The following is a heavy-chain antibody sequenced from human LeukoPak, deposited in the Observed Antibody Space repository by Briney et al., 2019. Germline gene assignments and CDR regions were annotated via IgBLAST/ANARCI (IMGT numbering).Heavy chain of an antibody. CDR2: INPNSGGT. D-gene: IGHD1-26*01. J-gene: IGHJ4*02. CDR1: GYTLTGYH. V-gene: IGHV1-2*02. Sequence: ASVKVSCKASGYTLTGYHMHWVRQAPGQGLEWMGWINPNSGGTNYAQKFQGRVTMTRDTSISTAYMELSRLRSDDTAVYYCARAEVGATSTLDYWGQGTLVTVSS. CDR3: ARAEVGATSTLDY.